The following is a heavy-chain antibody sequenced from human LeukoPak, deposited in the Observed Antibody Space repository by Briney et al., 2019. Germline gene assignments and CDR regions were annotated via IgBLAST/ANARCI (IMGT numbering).Heavy chain of an antibody. CDR2: INHSGST. Sequence: SETLSLTCAVYGGSFSGYYWSWIRQPPGKGLEWIGEINHSGSTNYNPSLKSRVTISVDTSKNQLSLKLSSVTAADTAVYYCARHVSGKQWLVRHYYYMDVWGKGTTVTISS. D-gene: IGHD6-19*01. V-gene: IGHV4-34*01. CDR3: ARHVSGKQWLVRHYYYMDV. CDR1: GGSFSGYY. J-gene: IGHJ6*03.